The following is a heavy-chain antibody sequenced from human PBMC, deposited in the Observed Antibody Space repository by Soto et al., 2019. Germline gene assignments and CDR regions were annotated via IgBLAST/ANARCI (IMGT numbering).Heavy chain of an antibody. D-gene: IGHD3-10*01. Sequence: QVQLQESGPGLVKPSQTLSLTCTVSGVSMSSGGYYWTWIRQHPGKGLEWIGYTYYSGSTYYNPSLKSRLTISVDTSKNQFSLRLSSVTAADTAVYYCAREEAGAFDIWVQGTMVTVSS. V-gene: IGHV4-31*03. CDR3: AREEAGAFDI. CDR2: TYYSGST. CDR1: GVSMSSGGYY. J-gene: IGHJ3*02.